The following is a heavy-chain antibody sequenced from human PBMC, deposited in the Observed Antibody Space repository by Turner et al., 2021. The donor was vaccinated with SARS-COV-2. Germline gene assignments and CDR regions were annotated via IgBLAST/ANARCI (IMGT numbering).Heavy chain of an antibody. D-gene: IGHD3-10*01. CDR2: INPNSGGT. V-gene: IGHV1-2*02. CDR3: AIIDMVRGVMEGYYGMDV. J-gene: IGHJ6*02. CDR1: GYTFTGYY. Sequence: QVQLVQSGAEVKKPGASVKVSCKASGYTFTGYYMHWVRQAPGQGLEWMGWINPNSGGTNYAQKFQGRVTMTRDTSISTAYMELSRLRSDDTAVYYCAIIDMVRGVMEGYYGMDVWGQGTTVTVS.